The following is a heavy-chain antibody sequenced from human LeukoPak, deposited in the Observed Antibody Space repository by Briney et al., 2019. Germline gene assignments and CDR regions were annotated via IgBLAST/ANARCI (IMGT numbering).Heavy chain of an antibody. Sequence: SETLSLTCTVSGGSISSYYLSWIRQPPGKGLEWIGYIYYSGSTNYRPSLKSRVTISVDTSKNQFSLKLSSVTAADTAVYYCARGWGYFDSWGQGTLVTVSS. CDR1: GGSISSYY. V-gene: IGHV4-59*08. J-gene: IGHJ4*02. D-gene: IGHD7-27*01. CDR3: ARGWGYFDS. CDR2: IYYSGST.